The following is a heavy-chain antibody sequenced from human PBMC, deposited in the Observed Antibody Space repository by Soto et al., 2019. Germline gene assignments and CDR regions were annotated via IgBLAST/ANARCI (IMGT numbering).Heavy chain of an antibody. CDR3: AKDPSGWSNYFDY. CDR2: IPYDGSNK. V-gene: IGHV3-30*18. Sequence: GGSLRLSCAASGFTFSSYGMHWVRQAPGKGLEWVAVIPYDGSNKYYADSVKGRFTISRDNSKNTLYLQMNSLRAEDTAVYYCAKDPSGWSNYFDYWGQGTLVTVS. D-gene: IGHD6-19*01. CDR1: GFTFSSYG. J-gene: IGHJ4*02.